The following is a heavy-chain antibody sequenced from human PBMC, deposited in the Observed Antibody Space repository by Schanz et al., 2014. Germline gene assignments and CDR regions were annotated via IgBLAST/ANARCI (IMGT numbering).Heavy chain of an antibody. CDR1: GITFSGYS. CDR2: LSASGGHT. J-gene: IGHJ4*02. CDR3: AMGGYQLHH. V-gene: IGHV3-23*04. Sequence: EVQLVESGGGLAQPGGSLRLSCAASGITFSGYSMNWVRQAPGKGLEWVSGLSASGGHTYYADSVKGRFTISRDSSKNTLYLQMNSLRADDTAVYYCAMGGYQLHHWGQGTLVTVSS. D-gene: IGHD1-7*01.